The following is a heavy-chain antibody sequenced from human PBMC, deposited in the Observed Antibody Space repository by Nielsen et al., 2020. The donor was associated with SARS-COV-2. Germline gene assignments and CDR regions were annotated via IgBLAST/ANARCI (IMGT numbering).Heavy chain of an antibody. V-gene: IGHV4-59*01. J-gene: IGHJ3*02. CDR2: MFYSGST. Sequence: WIRQPPGKGLEWIGPMFYSGSTSYDPSLKSRVTISVDTSNNQFSLKLRSVTSADPAVYYCARDGYYDSSGYYYREAFDIWGPGTMVTVSS. CDR3: ARDGYYDSSGYYYREAFDI. D-gene: IGHD3-22*01.